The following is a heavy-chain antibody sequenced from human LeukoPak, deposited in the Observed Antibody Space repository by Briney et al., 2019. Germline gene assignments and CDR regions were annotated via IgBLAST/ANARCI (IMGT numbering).Heavy chain of an antibody. CDR2: INRNSGGT. CDR1: GYTFSGYY. V-gene: IGHV1-2*02. D-gene: IGHD3-10*01. J-gene: IGHJ5*02. Sequence: GASVKVSCKAPGYTFSGYYMRWVRQAPGQGLEWMGWINRNSGGTNYAQKFQGRVTMTRDTSISTAYMELSRLRSDDTAVYYCARDYGSGTFFGWFGPWGQGTLVTVSS. CDR3: ARDYGSGTFFGWFGP.